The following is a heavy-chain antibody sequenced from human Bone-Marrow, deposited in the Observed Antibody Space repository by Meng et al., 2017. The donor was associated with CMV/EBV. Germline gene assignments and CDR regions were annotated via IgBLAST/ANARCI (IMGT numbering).Heavy chain of an antibody. CDR3: ARGRGAGTILSGWFDP. V-gene: IGHV3-74*01. Sequence: GESLKISCAASGFTFSSYWMHWVRQAPGKGLVWVSRVNSDGSSKSYVDSVKGRPTISRDNAKNTLYLQMNSLRAEDTAVYYCARGRGAGTILSGWFDPWGQGALVTVSS. J-gene: IGHJ5*02. CDR1: GFTFSSYW. CDR2: VNSDGSSK. D-gene: IGHD1-1*01.